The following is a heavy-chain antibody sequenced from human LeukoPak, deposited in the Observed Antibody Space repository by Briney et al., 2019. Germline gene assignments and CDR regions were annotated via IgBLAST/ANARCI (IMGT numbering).Heavy chain of an antibody. CDR3: ARGRGYSSYNWFDP. V-gene: IGHV4-34*01. CDR2: IKHSGST. CDR1: GGSFSGYY. D-gene: IGHD2-21*01. J-gene: IGHJ5*02. Sequence: PSETLSLTCAVYGGSFSGYYWSWIRQPPGKGLEWIGEIKHSGSTNYNPSLKSRVTISVDTSKNQFSLKLSSVTAADTAVYYCARGRGYSSYNWFDPWGQGTLVTVSS.